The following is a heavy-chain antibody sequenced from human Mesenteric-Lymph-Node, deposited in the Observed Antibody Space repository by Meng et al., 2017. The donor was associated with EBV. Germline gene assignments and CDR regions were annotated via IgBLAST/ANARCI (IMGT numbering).Heavy chain of an antibody. CDR2: IYSSGST. CDR1: GGSVSSVTDY. D-gene: IGHD2-2*01. Sequence: QGSGPGLLSLSRTLSLTSLAPGGSVSSVTDYWSWIRQPPGKGLEWIGYIYSSGSTNYNPSLESRVTISVDTSKNQFSLRLTSVTAADTAVYFCATEFTAKDFGVVPAARWSWFDPWGQGTLVTVSS. CDR3: ATEFTAKDFGVVPAARWSWFDP. J-gene: IGHJ5*02. V-gene: IGHV4-61*01.